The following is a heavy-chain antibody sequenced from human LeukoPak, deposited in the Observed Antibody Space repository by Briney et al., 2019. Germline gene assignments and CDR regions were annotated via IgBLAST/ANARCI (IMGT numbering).Heavy chain of an antibody. J-gene: IGHJ4*02. Sequence: PGGSLRLSCAASGFTFSNYYMSWVRQAPGKGLEWVSYISSSGSTIYYADSVKGRFTISRDNAKNSLYLQMNSLRAEDTAVYYCARDYYGSGSYPDYWGQGTLVTVSS. CDR2: ISSSGSTI. CDR3: ARDYYGSGSYPDY. D-gene: IGHD3-10*01. CDR1: GFTFSNYY. V-gene: IGHV3-11*04.